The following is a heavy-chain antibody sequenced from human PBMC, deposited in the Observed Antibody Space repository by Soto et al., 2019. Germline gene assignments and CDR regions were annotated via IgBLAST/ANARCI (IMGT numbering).Heavy chain of an antibody. CDR1: GFTFSGSA. CDR3: FSASYDSSGYYGSYYYYGMDV. Sequence: GGSLRLSCAASGFTFSGSAMHWVRQASGKGLEWVGRIRSKANSYATAYAASVKGRFTISRDDSKNTAYLQMNSLKTEDTAVYYCFSASYDSSGYYGSYYYYGMDVWGQGTTVTVSS. J-gene: IGHJ6*02. CDR2: IRSKANSYAT. D-gene: IGHD3-22*01. V-gene: IGHV3-73*01.